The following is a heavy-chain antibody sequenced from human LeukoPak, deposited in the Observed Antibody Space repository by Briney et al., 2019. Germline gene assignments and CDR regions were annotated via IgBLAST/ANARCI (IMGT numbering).Heavy chain of an antibody. Sequence: GGSLRLSCAASGFDFSTYAINWVRQAPGKGLEWVSSISTTSTYIFYADSLKGRFTISRDNDKNSLYLQMNSLRVEDTAVYYCARVFRPSLTVFIIRGAFDIWGQGTMVTVSS. CDR2: ISTTSTYI. V-gene: IGHV3-21*01. CDR3: ARVFRPSLTVFIIRGAFDI. CDR1: GFDFSTYA. J-gene: IGHJ3*02. D-gene: IGHD3-3*01.